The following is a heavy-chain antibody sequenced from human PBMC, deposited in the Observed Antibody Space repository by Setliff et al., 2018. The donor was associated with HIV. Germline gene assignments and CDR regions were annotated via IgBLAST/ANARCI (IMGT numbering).Heavy chain of an antibody. Sequence: ASVKVSCKASGYTFSNYDINWVRQATGQGLEWMAWMNPNSGNTGYAQKFQGRVTMTTDTSTSTAYMELRSLRSDDTAVYYCATDPPGEQWLITPSGYFQNWGQGTLVTVSS. J-gene: IGHJ1*01. CDR3: ATDPPGEQWLITPSGYFQN. V-gene: IGHV1-8*02. CDR2: MNPNSGNT. D-gene: IGHD6-19*01. CDR1: GYTFSNYD.